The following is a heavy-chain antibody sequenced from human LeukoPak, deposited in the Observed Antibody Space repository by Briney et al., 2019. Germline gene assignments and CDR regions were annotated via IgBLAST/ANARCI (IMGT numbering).Heavy chain of an antibody. CDR3: AKENWYLYNNNWYKTWFDP. CDR1: GFTFSNFV. V-gene: IGHV3-23*01. CDR2: IDGGGGST. Sequence: GGSLRLSCAASGFTFSNFVMSWGRQAPGKGLEWVSYIDGGGGSTNYADSVKGRFTISRDNSKNTLYLQMNSLRAEDTAIYYCAKENWYLYNNNWYKTWFDPWGQGTLVTVSS. J-gene: IGHJ5*02. D-gene: IGHD6-13*01.